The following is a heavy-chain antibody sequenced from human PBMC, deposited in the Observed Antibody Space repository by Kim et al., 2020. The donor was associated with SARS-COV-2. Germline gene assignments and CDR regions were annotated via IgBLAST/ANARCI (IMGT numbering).Heavy chain of an antibody. J-gene: IGHJ6*02. D-gene: IGHD3-9*01. CDR1: GYTFTSYA. CDR2: INTNTGNP. V-gene: IGHV7-4-1*02. CDR3: ARSIYVLRYFDWFSRYGMDV. Sequence: ASVKVSCKASGYTFTSYAMNWVRQAPGQGLEWMGWINTNTGNPTYAQGFTGRFVFSLDTSVSTAYLQISSLKAEDTAVYYCARSIYVLRYFDWFSRYGMDVWGQGTTVTVSS.